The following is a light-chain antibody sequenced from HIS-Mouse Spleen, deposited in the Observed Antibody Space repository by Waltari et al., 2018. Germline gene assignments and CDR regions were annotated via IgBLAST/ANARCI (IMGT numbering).Light chain of an antibody. J-gene: IGLJ1*01. CDR3: SSYTSSSTLV. CDR1: SSDVGGYNY. CDR2: DVS. V-gene: IGLV2-14*03. Sequence: QSALTQPASVSGSPGQSITIPSTGTSSDVGGYNYVSWNQQHPGKAPKLMIHDVSNRPAWVSNRFSGSKSGNTASRTISGLQAEDEADYYCSSYTSSSTLVFGTGTKGTVL.